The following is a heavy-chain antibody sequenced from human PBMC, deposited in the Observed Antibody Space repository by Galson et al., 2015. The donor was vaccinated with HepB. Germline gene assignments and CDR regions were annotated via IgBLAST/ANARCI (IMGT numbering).Heavy chain of an antibody. J-gene: IGHJ6*02. D-gene: IGHD3-16*01. V-gene: IGHV1-69*13. CDR1: GGTFSSYA. CDR3: ARGAPKNWRYYYYGMDV. Sequence: QSGAEVKKPGASVKVSCKASGGTFSSYAISWVRQAPGQGLEWMGGIIPIFGTANYAQKFQGRVTITADESTSTAYMELSSLRSEDTAVYYCARGAPKNWRYYYYGMDVWGQGTTVTVSS. CDR2: IIPIFGTA.